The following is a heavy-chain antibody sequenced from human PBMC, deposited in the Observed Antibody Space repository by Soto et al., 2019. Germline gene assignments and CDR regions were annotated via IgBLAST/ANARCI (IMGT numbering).Heavy chain of an antibody. CDR2: ISYDGSNK. J-gene: IGHJ4*02. V-gene: IGHV3-30-3*01. CDR1: GFTFSSYA. Sequence: GGSLRLSCAASGFTFSSYAMHWVRQAPGKGLEWVAVISYDGSNKYYADSVKGRFTISRDNSKNTLYLQMNSLRAEDTAVYYCARELINWNDVAGFDYWGQGTLVTVSS. D-gene: IGHD1-1*01. CDR3: ARELINWNDVAGFDY.